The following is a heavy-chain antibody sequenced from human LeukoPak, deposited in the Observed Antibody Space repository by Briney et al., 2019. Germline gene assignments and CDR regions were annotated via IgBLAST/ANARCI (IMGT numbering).Heavy chain of an antibody. V-gene: IGHV7-4-1*02. CDR1: GYTFTGYY. D-gene: IGHD5-12*01. CDR2: INTNTWNP. Sequence: ASVKVSCKASGYTFTGYYMHWVRQAPGQGLEWMGWINTNTWNPTYAQGFTGRFVFSLDTSVSTAYLQINSLKAEDTAVYYCARVRGYSGYDHFDYWGQGTLVTVSS. J-gene: IGHJ4*02. CDR3: ARVRGYSGYDHFDY.